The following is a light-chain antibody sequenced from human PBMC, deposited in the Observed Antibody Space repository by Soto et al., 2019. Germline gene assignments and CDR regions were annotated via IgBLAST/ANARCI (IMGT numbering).Light chain of an antibody. CDR2: DAS. CDR1: QSISNR. Sequence: IHMAQAPSPLSGSLGDIVTITFRASQSISNRLAWFQKKPGKAPKLLISDASNLQTGVPSRFSGSGSGTYFTFTISSLQPEDIATYYCQQYESLPTFGQGTRLEIK. V-gene: IGKV1-33*01. CDR3: QQYESLPT. J-gene: IGKJ5*01.